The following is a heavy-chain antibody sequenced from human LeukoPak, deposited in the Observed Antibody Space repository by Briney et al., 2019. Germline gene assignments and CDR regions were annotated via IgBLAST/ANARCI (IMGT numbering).Heavy chain of an antibody. V-gene: IGHV6-1*01. CDR1: GDSVSSNNAA. CDR3: AREYSSGWYLYYFDY. D-gene: IGHD6-19*01. Sequence: KTSQTLSLTCAISGDSVSSNNAAWSWIRQSPSRGLEWLGRTYYRSQWFYDYAVSVKSRVTINPDTSKNQFSLQLNSVTPEGTAVYYCAREYSSGWYLYYFDYWGQGTLVTVSS. J-gene: IGHJ4*02. CDR2: TYYRSQWFY.